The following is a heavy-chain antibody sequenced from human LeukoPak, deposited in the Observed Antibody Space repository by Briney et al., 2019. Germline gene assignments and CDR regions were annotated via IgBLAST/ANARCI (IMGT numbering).Heavy chain of an antibody. D-gene: IGHD2-15*01. V-gene: IGHV4-34*01. CDR3: ARSRYCSGGSCYSGYFQH. J-gene: IGHJ1*01. CDR1: GGSFSGYY. Sequence: SETLSLTCAVYGGSFSGYYWSWIPQPPGKGLEWIGEINHSGSTNYNPSLKSRVTISVDTSKNQFSLKLSSVTAADTAVYYCARSRYCSGGSCYSGYFQHWGQGTLVTVSS. CDR2: INHSGST.